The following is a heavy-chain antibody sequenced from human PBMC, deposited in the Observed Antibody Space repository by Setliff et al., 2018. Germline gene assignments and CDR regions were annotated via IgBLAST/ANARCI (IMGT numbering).Heavy chain of an antibody. J-gene: IGHJ4*02. D-gene: IGHD2-15*01. CDR1: GLSISGGYY. CDR2: IYHDGRA. V-gene: IGHV4-38-2*01. Sequence: SSETLSLTCAVSGLSISGGYYWGWIRQPPGGGPEWIGIIYHDGRAYYSTSLKSRVNLSLDMSKTQFSLHLNSVTAADTAVYYCMRQVGGGLWYFDYWGQGILVTVSS. CDR3: MRQVGGGLWYFDY.